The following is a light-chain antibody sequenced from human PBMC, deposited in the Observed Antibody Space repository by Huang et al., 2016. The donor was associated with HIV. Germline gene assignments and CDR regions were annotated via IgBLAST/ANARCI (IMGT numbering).Light chain of an antibody. V-gene: IGKV3-15*01. CDR2: GSS. CDR1: RSVSTN. J-gene: IGKJ4*01. CDR3: HQYNNWLLS. Sequence: EIVMTQSPATLSVSPGQRVTLSCRANRSVSTNLAWYQQRHGQAPRLRISGSSTRDPGIPARFSGSGSGTDFSLTISSLQSEDFALYYCHQYNNWLLSFGGGTRV.